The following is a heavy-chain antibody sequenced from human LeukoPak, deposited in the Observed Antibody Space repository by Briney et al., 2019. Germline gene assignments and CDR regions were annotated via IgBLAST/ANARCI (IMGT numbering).Heavy chain of an antibody. CDR1: GGSLSSYY. Sequence: PESLSLACTLAGGSLSSYYRSWIRQPPGEGLEWIGYIYYSGSNNYNTSLKSRVTISVDTSKNQFSLKLSSVTAADRAVYYCARGGEGYYDSSGYYPFDYWGQGTLVTVSS. CDR3: ARGGEGYYDSSGYYPFDY. D-gene: IGHD3-22*01. CDR2: IYYSGSN. J-gene: IGHJ4*02. V-gene: IGHV4-59*01.